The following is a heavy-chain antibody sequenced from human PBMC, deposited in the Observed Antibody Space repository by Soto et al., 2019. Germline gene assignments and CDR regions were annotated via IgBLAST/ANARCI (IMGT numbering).Heavy chain of an antibody. D-gene: IGHD3-3*01. J-gene: IGHJ4*02. CDR1: GGSFSCYY. CDR2: INHSGST. CDR3: ARPIYDFWSGYYFPLDY. V-gene: IGHV4-34*01. Sequence: SETLSLTCAVYGGSFSCYYGIWIRQPPGKGLEWIGEINHSGSTNYNPSLKSRVTISVDTSKNQFSLKLSSVTAADTAVYYCARPIYDFWSGYYFPLDYWGQGTLVT.